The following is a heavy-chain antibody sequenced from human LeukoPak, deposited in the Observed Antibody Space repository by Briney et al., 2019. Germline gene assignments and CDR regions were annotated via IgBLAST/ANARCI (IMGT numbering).Heavy chain of an antibody. J-gene: IGHJ3*02. D-gene: IGHD4-23*01. CDR2: FDPEDGET. CDR3: AAEIYGGNSDCCSFPI. CDR1: GYTLTELS. V-gene: IGHV1-24*01. Sequence: ASVKVSCKVSGYTLTELSMHWVRQAPGKGLEWMGGFDPEDGETIYAQKFQGRVTMTEDTSTDTAYMELSSLGSEDTAVYYCAAEIYGGNSDCCSFPIWGQGTVVTVSS.